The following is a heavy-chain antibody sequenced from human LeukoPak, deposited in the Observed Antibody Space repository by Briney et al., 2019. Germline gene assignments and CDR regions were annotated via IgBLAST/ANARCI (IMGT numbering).Heavy chain of an antibody. CDR1: GFTFSSSW. Sequence: GGSLRLSCAASGFTFSSSWMHWVRQAPGKGLVWVSRINTDGTTTTYADSVKGRFTISRDNAKNTLYLQMNSLRAEDTANCAKVYAGTWYDKWGQGTLVTVSS. D-gene: IGHD1-1*01. CDR2: INTDGTTT. J-gene: IGHJ5*02. V-gene: IGHV3-74*01. CDR3: VYAGTWYDK.